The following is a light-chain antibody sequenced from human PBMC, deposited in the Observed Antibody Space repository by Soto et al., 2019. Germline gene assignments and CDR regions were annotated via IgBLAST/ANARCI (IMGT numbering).Light chain of an antibody. V-gene: IGLV2-14*01. J-gene: IGLJ2*01. Sequence: QSALTQPASVSGSPGQSITISCTGTSSDIGRYNYVAWYQQHPGKIPKLMIFEVTNRPSGVSNRFSGSKSANTASLTISGLQTEDEADYYCSSYTTSDTVIFGGGTKLTVL. CDR2: EVT. CDR3: SSYTTSDTVI. CDR1: SSDIGRYNY.